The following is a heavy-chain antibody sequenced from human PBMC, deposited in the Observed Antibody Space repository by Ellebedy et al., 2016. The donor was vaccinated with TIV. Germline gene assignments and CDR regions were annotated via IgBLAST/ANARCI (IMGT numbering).Heavy chain of an antibody. D-gene: IGHD2-2*02. V-gene: IGHV3-7*04. CDR2: VTTHGGEK. Sequence: GESLKISCAASGFTFGTYWMSWVRQAQEKGLEWVAIVTTHGGEKYYVDSVKGRFTISRDNAKSSLYLQMNSLGAEDTAVYYCARADLYTHTYWGQGTLVTVSS. J-gene: IGHJ4*02. CDR1: GFTFGTYW. CDR3: ARADLYTHTY.